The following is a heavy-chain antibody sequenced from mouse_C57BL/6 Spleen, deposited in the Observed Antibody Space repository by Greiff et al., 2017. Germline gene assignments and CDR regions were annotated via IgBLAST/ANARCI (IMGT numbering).Heavy chain of an antibody. V-gene: IGHV1-52*01. CDR1: GYTFTSYW. J-gene: IGHJ2*01. CDR3: ARENTTVVDFDY. CDR2: IDPSDSET. Sequence: QVQLQQSGAELVRPGSSVKLSCKASGYTFTSYWMHWVKQRPIQGLEWIGNIDPSDSETHYNQKFKDKATLTVDKSSSTAYMQLSSLTSEDSAVYYCARENTTVVDFDYWGQGTTLTVSS. D-gene: IGHD1-1*01.